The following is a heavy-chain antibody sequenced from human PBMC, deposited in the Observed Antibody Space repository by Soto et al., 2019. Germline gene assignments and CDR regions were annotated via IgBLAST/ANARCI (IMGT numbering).Heavy chain of an antibody. CDR3: ARGPGRELYITGTTSSVYYFDY. Sequence: SETLSLTCAVYGGSFSGYYWSWIRQPPGKGLEWIGEINHSGSTNYNPSLKSRVTISVDTSKNQFSLKLSSVTAADTAVYYCARGPGRELYITGTTSSVYYFDYWGQGTLVTVSS. D-gene: IGHD1-7*01. V-gene: IGHV4-34*01. CDR2: INHSGST. J-gene: IGHJ4*02. CDR1: GGSFSGYY.